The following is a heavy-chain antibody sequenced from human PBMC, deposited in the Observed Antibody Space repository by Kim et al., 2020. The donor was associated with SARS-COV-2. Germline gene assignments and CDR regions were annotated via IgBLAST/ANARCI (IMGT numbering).Heavy chain of an antibody. CDR3: AKKDLRTSSGYVDY. CDR1: GFTFSSYA. J-gene: IGHJ4*02. Sequence: GGSLRLSCAASGFTFSSYAMSWVRQAPGKGLEWVSAISGSGGSTYYADSVKGRFTISRDNSKNTLYLQMNSLRAEDTAVYYCAKKDLRTSSGYVDYWGQGTLVTVSS. D-gene: IGHD3-22*01. CDR2: ISGSGGST. V-gene: IGHV3-23*01.